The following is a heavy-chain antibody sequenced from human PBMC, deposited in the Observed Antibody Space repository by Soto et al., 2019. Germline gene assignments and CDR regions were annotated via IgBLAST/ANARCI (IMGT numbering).Heavy chain of an antibody. CDR1: GFTFSSYR. J-gene: IGHJ4*02. V-gene: IGHV3-21*01. CDR2: ISSSSSYI. D-gene: IGHD6-19*01. CDR3: ARDYGRIAVAGLDD. Sequence: XGSLRLSCAASGFTFSSYRMNWVRQAPGKGLEWVSSISSSSSYIYYADSVKGRFTISRDNAKNSLYLQMKSLRAEDTAVYYCARDYGRIAVAGLDDWGQGTLVTVSS.